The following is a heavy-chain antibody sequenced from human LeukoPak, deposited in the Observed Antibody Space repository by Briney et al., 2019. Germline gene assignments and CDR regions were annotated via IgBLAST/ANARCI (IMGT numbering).Heavy chain of an antibody. CDR1: GFTFSSHA. J-gene: IGHJ3*02. CDR2: ISGSGGST. Sequence: GGSLRLSCAASGFTFSSHAMSWVRQAPGKGLEWVSAISGSGGSTYYADSVKGRFTISRDNSKNTLYLQMNSLRAEDTAVYYCAKAPYYYDSSGYYFYAFDIWGQGTMVTVSS. D-gene: IGHD3-22*01. V-gene: IGHV3-23*01. CDR3: AKAPYYYDSSGYYFYAFDI.